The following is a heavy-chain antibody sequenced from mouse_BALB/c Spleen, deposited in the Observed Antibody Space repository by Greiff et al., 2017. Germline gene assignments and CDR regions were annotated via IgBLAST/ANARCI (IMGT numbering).Heavy chain of an antibody. CDR2: IYPGDGDT. D-gene: IGHD3-3*01. Sequence: VHLLESGAELVRPGSSVKISCKASGYAFSSYWMNWVKQRPGQGLEWIGQIYPGDGDTNYNGKFKGKATLTADKSSSTAYMQLSSLTSEDSAVYYCARGAGSYAMDYWGQGTSVTVSS. CDR3: ARGAGSYAMDY. J-gene: IGHJ4*01. CDR1: GYAFSSYW. V-gene: IGHV1-80*01.